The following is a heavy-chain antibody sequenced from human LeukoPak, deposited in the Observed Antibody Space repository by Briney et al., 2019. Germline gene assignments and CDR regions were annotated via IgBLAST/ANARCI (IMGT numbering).Heavy chain of an antibody. Sequence: SQTLSLTCTVSGGSISSGGYYWSWIRQPPGKGLEWIGYIYYSGSTNYNPSLKSRVTISVDTSKNQFSLKLSSVTAADTAVYYCTRDSSPSPYYYDSSDLGYGMDVWGQGTTVTVSS. D-gene: IGHD3-22*01. CDR2: IYYSGST. V-gene: IGHV4-61*08. J-gene: IGHJ6*02. CDR1: GGSISSGGYY. CDR3: TRDSSPSPYYYDSSDLGYGMDV.